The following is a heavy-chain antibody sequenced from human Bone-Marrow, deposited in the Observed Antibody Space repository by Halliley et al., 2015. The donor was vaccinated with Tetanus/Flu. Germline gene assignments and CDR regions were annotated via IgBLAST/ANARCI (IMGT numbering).Heavy chain of an antibody. Sequence: QLVQSGAEVKKPGASVKVACKTSGYPFRNYGVGWVRQAPGQGLEWMGWISGYNGNTNYAENFEDRVTMITHTSTTTVFMELRGLRYDDTAVYYCARVDFGVEDSGAVRLDYWGQGALVSVSS. CDR3: ARVDFGVEDSGAVRLDY. V-gene: IGHV1-18*04. CDR2: ISGYNGNT. CDR1: GYPFRNYG. D-gene: IGHD3-3*01. J-gene: IGHJ4*02.